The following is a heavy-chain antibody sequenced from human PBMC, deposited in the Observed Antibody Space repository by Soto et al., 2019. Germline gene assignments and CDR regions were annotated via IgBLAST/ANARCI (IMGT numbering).Heavy chain of an antibody. V-gene: IGHV3-23*01. Sequence: VQLLESGGDLVHPGGSLRLSCAASGFAFSSHPMSWVRQAPEKGLEWVSGISDNGDLTYNADSVKGRFTISRDNSKNTLYLQMNGLGAEDTAVYYGVRRAFGRSQPFDIGGKGTVVTVPS. CDR1: GFAFSSHP. J-gene: IGHJ3*02. D-gene: IGHD3-16*01. CDR2: ISDNGDLT. CDR3: VRRAFGRSQPFDI.